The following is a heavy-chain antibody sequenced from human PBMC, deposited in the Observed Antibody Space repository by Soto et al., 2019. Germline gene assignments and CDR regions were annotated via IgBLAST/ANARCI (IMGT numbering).Heavy chain of an antibody. CDR3: TRLGYGDYDAY. Sequence: PGGSLILSCAASGFTFSGASMHWVRQASGKGLEWVGRIRSKANSYATAYAASVKGRFTISRDDSKNTAYLQMNSLKTEDTAVYYCTRLGYGDYDAYWGQGTLVTVSS. J-gene: IGHJ4*02. CDR2: IRSKANSYAT. CDR1: GFTFSGAS. V-gene: IGHV3-73*01. D-gene: IGHD4-17*01.